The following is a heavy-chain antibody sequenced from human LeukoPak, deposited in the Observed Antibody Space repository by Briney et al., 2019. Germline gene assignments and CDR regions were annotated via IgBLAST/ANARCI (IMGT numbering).Heavy chain of an antibody. CDR2: IIPILGIA. CDR1: GGTFSSYA. Sequence: RASVKVSCKASGGTFSSYAISWVRQAPGQGLEWMGRIIPILGIANYAQKFQGRVTITADKSTSTAYMELSSLRSEDTAVYYCARDLNSNPPPYYYYYYGMDVWGQGTTVTVSS. CDR3: ARDLNSNPPPYYYYYYGMDV. D-gene: IGHD2/OR15-2a*01. V-gene: IGHV1-69*04. J-gene: IGHJ6*02.